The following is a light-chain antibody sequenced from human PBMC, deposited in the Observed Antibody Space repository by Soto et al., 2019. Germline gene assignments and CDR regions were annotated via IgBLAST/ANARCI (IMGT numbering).Light chain of an antibody. CDR3: QNYNSAPLT. V-gene: IGKV1-27*01. J-gene: IGKJ3*01. Sequence: DIQMTQSPSSLSASLGDTVTISCRASQGISNSLAWFQQXXXXVPQFLIYAASTLQPGVPPRFSXXGXGXDXXLTISSLQPEDVATYYCQNYNSAPLTFGPGTRVDLK. CDR1: QGISNS. CDR2: AAS.